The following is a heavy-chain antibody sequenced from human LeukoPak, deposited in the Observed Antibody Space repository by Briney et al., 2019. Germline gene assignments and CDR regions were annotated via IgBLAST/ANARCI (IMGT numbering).Heavy chain of an antibody. CDR1: GFTFSSYW. V-gene: IGHV3-7*01. D-gene: IGHD3-22*01. CDR2: MKQDGSEK. Sequence: PGGSLRLSCAASGFTFSSYWMSWVRQAPGKGLEWVANMKQDGSEKYYVDSVKGRFTISRDNAKNSLYLQMNSLRAEDTAVYYCARVDVYYDSSGYFGLNYWGQGTLVTVSS. CDR3: ARVDVYYDSSGYFGLNY. J-gene: IGHJ4*02.